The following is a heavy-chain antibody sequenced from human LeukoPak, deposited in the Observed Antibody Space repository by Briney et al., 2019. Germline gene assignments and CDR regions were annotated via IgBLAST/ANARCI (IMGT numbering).Heavy chain of an antibody. CDR2: IWYDGSNK. CDR3: AKGDDFWSGYSPDAFDI. D-gene: IGHD3-3*01. CDR1: GFTFSSYG. V-gene: IGHV3-33*06. Sequence: GGSLRLSCAASGFTFSSYGMHWVRQAPGKGLEWVVVIWYDGSNKYYADSVKGRFTISRDNSKNTLYLQMNSLRAEDTAVYYCAKGDDFWSGYSPDAFDIWGQGTMVTVSS. J-gene: IGHJ3*02.